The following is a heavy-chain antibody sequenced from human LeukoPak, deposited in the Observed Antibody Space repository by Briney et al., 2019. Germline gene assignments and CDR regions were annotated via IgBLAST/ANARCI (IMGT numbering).Heavy chain of an antibody. J-gene: IGHJ3*02. CDR1: GFTFSGSA. D-gene: IGHD1-14*01. CDR2: IRSKGRRYAT. V-gene: IGHV3-73*01. CDR3: NRTGKDDAFDI. Sequence: PGGSLRLSCAASGFTFSGSAMHWVRQASGEGLEGVGRIRSKGRRYATAYAASVKGRFNISRDDSKNTAYLKMNSLKTADTAVYSCNRTGKDDAFDIWGQGTMVTVSS.